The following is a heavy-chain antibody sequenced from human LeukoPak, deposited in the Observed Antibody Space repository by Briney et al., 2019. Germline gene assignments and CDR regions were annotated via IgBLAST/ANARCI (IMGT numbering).Heavy chain of an antibody. CDR2: IDWDDDK. V-gene: IGHV2-70*11. Sequence: TLSLTCTVSGASISSSSYYWGWIRQPPGKALEWLARIDWDDDKYYSTSLKTRLTISKDTSKNQVVLTMTNMDPVDTATYYCARRGNSNEFDYWGQGTLVTVSS. D-gene: IGHD4-11*01. CDR3: ARRGNSNEFDY. J-gene: IGHJ4*02. CDR1: GASISSSSYY.